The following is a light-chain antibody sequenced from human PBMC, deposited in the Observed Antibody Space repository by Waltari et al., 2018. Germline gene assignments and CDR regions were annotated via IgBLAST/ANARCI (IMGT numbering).Light chain of an antibody. V-gene: IGLV1-40*01. CDR1: SSNIGAGCD. Sequence: QSVLTQPPSVSAAPGQRVTSSCTGSSSNIGAGCDLHWYQQLPGAAPKLLIYAYSNRPSGVPDRFYGSKSGTSASLAITGLQAEDEADYYCQSYDSSLSAVFGGGTKLTVL. J-gene: IGLJ3*02. CDR3: QSYDSSLSAV. CDR2: AYS.